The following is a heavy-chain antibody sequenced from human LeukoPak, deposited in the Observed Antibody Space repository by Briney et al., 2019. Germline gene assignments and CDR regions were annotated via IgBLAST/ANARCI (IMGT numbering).Heavy chain of an antibody. J-gene: IGHJ4*02. CDR2: IYHSGST. CDR3: ARAPYGGGGSYE. Sequence: SETLSLTCTVSGYSISSGYYWGWIRQPPGKGLEWIGSIYHSGSTYYNPSLKSRVTISVDTSKNQFSLKLSSVTAADTAVFYCARAPYGGGGSYEWGQGTLVTVSS. CDR1: GYSISSGYY. V-gene: IGHV4-38-2*02. D-gene: IGHD1-26*01.